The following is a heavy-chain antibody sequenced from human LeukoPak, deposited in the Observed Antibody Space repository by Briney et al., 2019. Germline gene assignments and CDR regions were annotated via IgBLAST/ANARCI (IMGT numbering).Heavy chain of an antibody. J-gene: IGHJ6*04. CDR1: GGTFSSYA. V-gene: IGHV1-69*05. Sequence: ASVKVSCKASGGTFSSYAISWVRQAPGQGLEWMGGIIPIFGTANYAQKFQGRVTITTDESTSTAYMELSSLRSEDTAVYYCARDFISIDKYGSGSAGQKHVWGKGTTVTVSS. CDR2: IIPIFGTA. CDR3: ARDFISIDKYGSGSAGQKHV. D-gene: IGHD3-10*01.